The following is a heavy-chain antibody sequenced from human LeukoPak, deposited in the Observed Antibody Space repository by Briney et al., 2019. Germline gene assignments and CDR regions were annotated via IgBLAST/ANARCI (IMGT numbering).Heavy chain of an antibody. CDR3: AREEDFDY. Sequence: PGGSLRLSCAASGFTFSSYNVNWVRQAPGKGLEWVSSISSTSIYIYYADSVKGRFTISRDNAKNSLYLQMNSLRAEDTAVYYCAREEDFDYWGQGTLVTVS. CDR1: GFTFSSYN. J-gene: IGHJ4*02. V-gene: IGHV3-21*06. CDR2: ISSTSIYI.